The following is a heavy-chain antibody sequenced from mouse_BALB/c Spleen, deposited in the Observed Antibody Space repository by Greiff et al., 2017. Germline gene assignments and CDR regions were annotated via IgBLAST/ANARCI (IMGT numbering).Heavy chain of an antibody. CDR1: GFTFSSFG. CDR3: ARYGNNSYAMDY. D-gene: IGHD2-1*01. J-gene: IGHJ4*01. CDR2: ISSGSSTI. V-gene: IGHV5-17*02. Sequence: EVNVVESGGGLVQPGGSRKLSCAASGFTFSSFGMHWVRQAPEKGLEWVAYISSGSSTIYYADTVKGRFTISRDNPKNTLFLQMTSLRSEDTAMYYCARYGNNSYAMDYWGQGTSVTVSS.